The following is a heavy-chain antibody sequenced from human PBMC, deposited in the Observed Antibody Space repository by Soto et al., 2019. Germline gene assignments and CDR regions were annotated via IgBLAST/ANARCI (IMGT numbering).Heavy chain of an antibody. Sequence: ASVKVSCKASGYTFTSYDINWVRQATGQGLEWMGWMNPNSGNTGYAQKFQGRVTMTRNTSISTAYMELSSLRSEDTAVYYWAGGPGLEAGTRGTFDIWGQGTMVTVSS. CDR2: MNPNSGNT. D-gene: IGHD1-7*01. V-gene: IGHV1-8*01. J-gene: IGHJ3*02. CDR1: GYTFTSYD. CDR3: AGGPGLEAGTRGTFDI.